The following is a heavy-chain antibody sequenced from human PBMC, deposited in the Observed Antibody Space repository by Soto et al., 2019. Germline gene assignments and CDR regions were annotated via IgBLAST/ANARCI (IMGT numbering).Heavy chain of an antibody. CDR2: INAGNGNT. J-gene: IGHJ6*03. D-gene: IGHD6-25*01. CDR1: GYTFTSYA. V-gene: IGHV1-3*01. CDR3: ARDIGIAAYYYYMDV. Sequence: ASVKVSCKASGYTFTSYAMHWVRQAPGQRLEWMGWINAGNGNTKYSQKFQGRVTITRDTSASTAYMELSSLRSEDTAVYYCARDIGIAAYYYYMDVWGKGTTVTVSS.